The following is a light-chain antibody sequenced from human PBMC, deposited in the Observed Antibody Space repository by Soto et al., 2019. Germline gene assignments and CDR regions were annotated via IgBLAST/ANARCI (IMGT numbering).Light chain of an antibody. CDR1: QNINNY. CDR3: QQSYSTLTWT. V-gene: IGKV1-39*01. J-gene: IGKJ1*01. CDR2: AAS. Sequence: DIQMTQSPSSLSASVGYRFTITCQSSQNINNYLNWYQQKPGKAPKLLIYAASSLQSGVPSRFSGSGSGTDFTLTISSLQPEDFATYYCQQSYSTLTWTFGQGTRWIS.